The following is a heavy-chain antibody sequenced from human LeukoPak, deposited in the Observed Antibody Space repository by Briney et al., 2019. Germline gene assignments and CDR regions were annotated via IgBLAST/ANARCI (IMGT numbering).Heavy chain of an antibody. V-gene: IGHV1-18*01. CDR1: GYTFTRDG. CDR3: ARDCSGGSCYDGVDY. D-gene: IGHD2-15*01. J-gene: IGHJ4*02. Sequence: ASVMVSCKASGYTFTRDGISWVRQAPGQWLEWMGWISGYNGNIKYAQKVQGRVTMTTDTSTSTAYMELRSLRSDDTAVYYCARDCSGGSCYDGVDYWGQGTLVTV. CDR2: ISGYNGNI.